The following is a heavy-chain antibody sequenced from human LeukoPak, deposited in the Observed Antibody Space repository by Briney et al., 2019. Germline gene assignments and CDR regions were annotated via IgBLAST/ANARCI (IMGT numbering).Heavy chain of an antibody. Sequence: GGSLRLSCAASGFTVSSNYMSWVRQAPGKGLEWVSGIYSGGSTYYADSVKGRFTISRDNSKNTLYLQMNSLRAEDTAVYYCARESNPYYFDYWGQGTLVTVSS. D-gene: IGHD1-14*01. CDR1: GFTVSSNY. CDR2: IYSGGST. V-gene: IGHV3-53*01. J-gene: IGHJ4*02. CDR3: ARESNPYYFDY.